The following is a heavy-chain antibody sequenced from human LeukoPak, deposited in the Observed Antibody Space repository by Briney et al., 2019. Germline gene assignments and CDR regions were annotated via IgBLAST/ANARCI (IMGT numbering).Heavy chain of an antibody. Sequence: PGGSLGLSCAASGFTFSSFAVSWVRQAPGKGLEWVSTISGSGGSTSYADSVKGRFTISRDNSKDTLYLQMNSLRAEDTALYYCAKNSRSSGYYLDYWGQGTLVTVSS. V-gene: IGHV3-23*01. J-gene: IGHJ4*02. D-gene: IGHD3-22*01. CDR1: GFTFSSFA. CDR3: AKNSRSSGYYLDY. CDR2: ISGSGGST.